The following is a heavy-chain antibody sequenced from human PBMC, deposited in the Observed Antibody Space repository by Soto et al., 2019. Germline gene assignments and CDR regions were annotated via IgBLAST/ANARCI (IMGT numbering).Heavy chain of an antibody. J-gene: IGHJ4*02. CDR2: ISAYNGNR. CDR3: ARDGGTGLDY. D-gene: IGHD1-1*01. V-gene: IGHV1-18*01. Sequence: QVQLVQSGAEVRKPGASVKVSCKASGYIFTTFGIGWVRQAPGQGLEWMGWISAYNGNRNFAQNVRDGVTMTTDTSTNTAHMELRSLRSDDTAVYYCARDGGTGLDYWGQGTLVTVSS. CDR1: GYIFTTFG.